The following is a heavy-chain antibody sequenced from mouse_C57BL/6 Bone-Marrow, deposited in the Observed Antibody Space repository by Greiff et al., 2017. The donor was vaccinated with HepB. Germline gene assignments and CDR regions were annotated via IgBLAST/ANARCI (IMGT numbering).Heavy chain of an antibody. Sequence: EVQLQESGPGLVKPSQSLSLTCSVTGYSITSGYYWNWIRQFPGNKLEWMGYISYDGSNNYNPSLKNRISITRDTSKNQFFLKLNSVTTEDTATYYCAREVTTVVAMYYFDYWGQGTTLTVSS. CDR2: ISYDGSN. V-gene: IGHV3-6*01. CDR3: AREVTTVVAMYYFDY. D-gene: IGHD1-1*01. CDR1: GYSITSGYY. J-gene: IGHJ2*01.